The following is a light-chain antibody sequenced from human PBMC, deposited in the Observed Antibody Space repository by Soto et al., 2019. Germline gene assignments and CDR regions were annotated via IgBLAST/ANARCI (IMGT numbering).Light chain of an antibody. J-gene: IGKJ1*01. CDR1: QGINRN. CDR3: HQYNNCPRT. CDR2: GVF. V-gene: IGKV3-15*01. Sequence: TLSAPTRSVSPKDVDLGSCRTSQGINRNLAWYHHKSGQAPRLLIYGVFTRATGIPGRFSGGWSGTEFTLSIKCPQSDGSGVYYCHQYNNCPRTFGKGTKVEI.